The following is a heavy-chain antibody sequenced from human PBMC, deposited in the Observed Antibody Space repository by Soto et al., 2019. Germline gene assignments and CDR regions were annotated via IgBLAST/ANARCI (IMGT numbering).Heavy chain of an antibody. D-gene: IGHD3-22*01. CDR2: ISSSSSYI. Sequence: GSLRLSCAASGFTFSSYSMNWVRQAPGKGLEWVSSISSSSSYIYYADSVKGRFTISRDNAKNSLYLQMNSLRAEDTAVYYCARDDRLYDSSGSHDYWGQGTLVTVSS. CDR3: ARDDRLYDSSGSHDY. CDR1: GFTFSSYS. J-gene: IGHJ4*02. V-gene: IGHV3-21*01.